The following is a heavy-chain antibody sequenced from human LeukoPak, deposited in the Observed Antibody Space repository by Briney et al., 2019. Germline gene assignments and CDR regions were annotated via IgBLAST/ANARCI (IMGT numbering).Heavy chain of an antibody. CDR3: ARVDRPYSSSVGY. CDR2: INPNTGGT. CDR1: GYTFTGYY. J-gene: IGHJ4*02. V-gene: IGHV1-2*02. D-gene: IGHD6-19*01. Sequence: VASVKVSCKASGYTFTGYYIHWVRQAPGEGLEWMGWINPNTGGTNYAQKFQGRVAMTRDTSISTAYMELSRLRSDDTAVYYCARVDRPYSSSVGYWGQGTLVTVSS.